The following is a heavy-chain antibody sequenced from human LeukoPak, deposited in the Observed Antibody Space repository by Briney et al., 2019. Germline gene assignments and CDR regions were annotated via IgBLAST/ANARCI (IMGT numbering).Heavy chain of an antibody. CDR2: INQDGSEK. D-gene: IGHD2-2*01. V-gene: IGHV3-7*03. Sequence: GGSLRLSCAASGFTFSTSWMSWVRQAPGKGLEWVADINQDGSEKYYVDSVKGRFTISRDNAKNSLFLQMNSLRAEDTALYYCARDIEVVPAGDAFDIWGRGTMVTVSS. CDR3: ARDIEVVPAGDAFDI. CDR1: GFTFSTSW. J-gene: IGHJ3*02.